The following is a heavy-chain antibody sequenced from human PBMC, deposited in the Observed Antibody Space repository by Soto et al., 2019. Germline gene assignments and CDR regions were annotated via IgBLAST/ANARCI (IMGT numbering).Heavy chain of an antibody. CDR2: ISGSGGST. D-gene: IGHD6-19*01. CDR1: GFTFSSYA. CDR3: ANLIAVAGLSDYYGMDV. J-gene: IGHJ6*02. V-gene: IGHV3-23*01. Sequence: GGSLRLSCAASGFTFSSYAMSWVRQAPGKGLEWVSAISGSGGSTYYADSVKGRFTISRDNSKNTLYLQMNSLRAEDTAVYYCANLIAVAGLSDYYGMDVWGQLTTVTVSS.